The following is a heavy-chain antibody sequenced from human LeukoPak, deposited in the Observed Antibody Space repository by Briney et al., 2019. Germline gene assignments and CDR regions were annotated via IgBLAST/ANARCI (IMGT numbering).Heavy chain of an antibody. D-gene: IGHD3-10*01. CDR2: IKQDGSEK. J-gene: IGHJ4*02. CDR1: GFTFSSYW. V-gene: IGHV3-7*03. Sequence: LTGGSLRLSCAASGFTFSSYWMSWVRQAPGKGLEWVANIKQDGSEKYYVDSVKGRFTISRDNAKNSLYLQMNSLRAEDTAVYYCARDGKWFGELLAIDYWGQGTLVTVSS. CDR3: ARDGKWFGELLAIDY.